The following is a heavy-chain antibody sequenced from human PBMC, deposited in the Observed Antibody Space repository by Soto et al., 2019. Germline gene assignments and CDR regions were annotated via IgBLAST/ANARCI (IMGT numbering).Heavy chain of an antibody. D-gene: IGHD3-10*01. CDR1: GYTFTSFW. J-gene: IGHJ5*02. V-gene: IGHV5-10-1*01. Sequence: PGESLKIYCKVSGYTFTSFWIDWVRQMPGKGLEWMGRIDPSDSYTNYNTSFQGHVTISSARSITTALLEWSARRASDTAMYYCAWLNSSTWFLDQWGQGTLVTVSS. CDR2: IDPSDSYT. CDR3: AWLNSSTWFLDQ.